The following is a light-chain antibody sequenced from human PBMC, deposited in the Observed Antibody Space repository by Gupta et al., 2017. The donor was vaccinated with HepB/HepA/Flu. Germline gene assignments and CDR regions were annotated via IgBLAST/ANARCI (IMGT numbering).Light chain of an antibody. V-gene: IGLV2-23*02. CDR3: CSYVGRRILVV. CDR1: SSDVEIYNF. J-gene: IGLJ2*01. Sequence: QSALTQPASGSGSPGPSITISCTGTSSDVEIYNFVSWYQQHPGKARRLMIFEVSKRPSGVSNRFSGSKSGNTAPLTISGLQAEDEADYYFCSYVGRRILVVFGGGTKLTVL. CDR2: EVS.